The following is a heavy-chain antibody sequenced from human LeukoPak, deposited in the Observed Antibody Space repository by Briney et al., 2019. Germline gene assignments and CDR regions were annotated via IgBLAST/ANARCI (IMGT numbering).Heavy chain of an antibody. CDR3: ARIAFGGYSYYFDY. CDR2: ISSSSSTI. D-gene: IGHD2-21*01. Sequence: GGSLRLSCEASGFTFSSYSMNWVRQAPGKGLEWVSYISSSSSTIYYADSVKGRFTISRDNAKNSLYLQMNSLRAEDTAAYYCARIAFGGYSYYFDYWGQGTLVTVSS. V-gene: IGHV3-48*01. CDR1: GFTFSSYS. J-gene: IGHJ4*02.